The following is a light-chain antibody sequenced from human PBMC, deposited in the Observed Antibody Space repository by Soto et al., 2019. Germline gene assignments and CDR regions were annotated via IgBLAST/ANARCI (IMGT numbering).Light chain of an antibody. Sequence: DIQMTQSPSTLSSSLGDSVTITCRASQSINAWLAWYQQKPGKAPKLLIYDASSLDSGVQSRFSGSASGTEFTLTIRSLESDDFATYYCKQYHRYSTFGQGTKVDIK. CDR1: QSINAW. J-gene: IGKJ1*01. CDR2: DAS. V-gene: IGKV1-5*01. CDR3: KQYHRYST.